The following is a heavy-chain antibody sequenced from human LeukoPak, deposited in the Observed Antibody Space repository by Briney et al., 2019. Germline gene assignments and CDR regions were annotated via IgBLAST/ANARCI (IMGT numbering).Heavy chain of an antibody. Sequence: PSQTLSLTCTVSGGSISSGGYYWGWLRQHPGTGLEWLGYIYYSGSTYYNPSLKSRVTMSVDTSKNQFSLKLSSVTAADTAVYYCARDYCSSTSCYYAFDIWGQGTMVTVSS. D-gene: IGHD2-2*01. CDR3: ARDYCSSTSCYYAFDI. CDR1: GGSISSGGYY. CDR2: IYYSGST. V-gene: IGHV4-31*03. J-gene: IGHJ3*02.